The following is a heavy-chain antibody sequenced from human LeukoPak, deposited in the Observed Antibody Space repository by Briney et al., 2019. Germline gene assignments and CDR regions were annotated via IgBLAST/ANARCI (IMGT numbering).Heavy chain of an antibody. CDR1: GGSISSYY. CDR2: IYYSGST. CDR3: ARGNFGVVIIDY. J-gene: IGHJ4*02. V-gene: IGHV4-59*08. D-gene: IGHD3-3*01. Sequence: SETLSLTCTVSGGSISSYYWSWIRQPPGKGLEWIGYIYYSGSTYYNPSLKSRVTISVDTSKNQFSLKLSSVTAADTAVYYCARGNFGVVIIDYWGQGTLVTVSS.